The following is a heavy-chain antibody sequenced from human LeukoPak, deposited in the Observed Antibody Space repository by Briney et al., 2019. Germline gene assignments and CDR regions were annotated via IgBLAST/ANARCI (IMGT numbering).Heavy chain of an antibody. Sequence: ASVKVSCKASGYTFTSNYIHWVRQAPGQGLEWMGMIYPRDGSTSYAQKFQGRVTVTRDTSTSTVHMELSGLRSEDTAVYYCARDQEGFDYWGQGTLVTVAS. CDR2: IYPRDGST. CDR3: ARDQEGFDY. V-gene: IGHV1-46*01. CDR1: GYTFTSNY. J-gene: IGHJ4*02.